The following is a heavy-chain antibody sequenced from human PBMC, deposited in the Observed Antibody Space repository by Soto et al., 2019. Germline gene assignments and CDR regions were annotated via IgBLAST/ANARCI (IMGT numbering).Heavy chain of an antibody. CDR3: AKKAGLVSLYPPEFDP. CDR1: GFTFSSYP. Sequence: EVKLLESGGGLVQPGGPLGLACATSGFTFSSYPMSWVRQVPGKGLEWCSVISGSDGSTNYADSVKGRFTISRDKSKNTLVLQMNSLRGEDTAVYYCAKKAGLVSLYPPEFDPRGQGTLVTVSS. D-gene: IGHD2-8*01. CDR2: ISGSDGST. J-gene: IGHJ5*02. V-gene: IGHV3-23*01.